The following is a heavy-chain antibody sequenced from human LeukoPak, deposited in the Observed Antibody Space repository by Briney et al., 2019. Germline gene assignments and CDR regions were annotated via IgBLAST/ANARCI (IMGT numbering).Heavy chain of an antibody. CDR2: IYYSGST. CDR1: GGSISSSSYY. D-gene: IGHD2-2*01. V-gene: IGHV4-39*01. CDR3: ARSQYSIVVKPFDY. Sequence: SETLSLTCTVSGGSISSSSYYWGWIRQPPGKGLEWIGSIYYSGSTYYNPSLKSRVTISVDTSKNQFSLKLSSVTAADTAVYYCARSQYSIVVKPFDYWGQGTLVTVSS. J-gene: IGHJ4*02.